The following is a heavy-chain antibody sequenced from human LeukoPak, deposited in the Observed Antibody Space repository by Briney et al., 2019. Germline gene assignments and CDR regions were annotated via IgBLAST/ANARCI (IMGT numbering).Heavy chain of an antibody. CDR2: MYTSGST. CDR1: GVSSGTYY. CDR3: ARSLGDYFRWYFDL. J-gene: IGHJ2*01. V-gene: IGHV4-61*02. D-gene: IGHD4-17*01. Sequence: SQTVSLTCTVSGVSSGTYYLNWIRQSAGKGLECIGRMYTSGSTNYNPSLKNRVTISVDTSKSQFSLNLSSVTAPDTAIYYGARSLGDYFRWYFDLWGRGTLVTVSS.